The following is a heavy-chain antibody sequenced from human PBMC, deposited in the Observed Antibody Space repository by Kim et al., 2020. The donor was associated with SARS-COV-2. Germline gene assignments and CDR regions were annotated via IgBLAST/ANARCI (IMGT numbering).Heavy chain of an antibody. CDR3: ASLFCDRDY. CDR1: GGSISGYY. V-gene: IGHV4-59*12. Sequence: SETLSLTCTVSGGSISGYYWSWIRQPPGKGLEWIGEIYHSGSTNYNPSLKSRVTISVDTSKNQFSLKLSSVTAADTAVYYCASLFCDRDYWGQGTLVTVSS. D-gene: IGHD2-21*02. CDR2: IYHSGST. J-gene: IGHJ4*02.